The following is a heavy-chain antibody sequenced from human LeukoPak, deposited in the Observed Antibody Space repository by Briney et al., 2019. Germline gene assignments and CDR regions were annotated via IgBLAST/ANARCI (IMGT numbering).Heavy chain of an antibody. CDR3: ARAGYTSGWRYYHYMDV. CDR2: IYTSGST. D-gene: IGHD6-19*01. J-gene: IGHJ6*03. Sequence: SETLSLTCAVYGGSFSGYYWSWIRQPAGKGLEWIGRIYTSGSTNYNPSLKSRVTISVDTSKNHFSLNLSSVTAADAAVYYCARAGYTSGWRYYHYMDVWGKGTTVTISS. V-gene: IGHV4-59*10. CDR1: GGSFSGYY.